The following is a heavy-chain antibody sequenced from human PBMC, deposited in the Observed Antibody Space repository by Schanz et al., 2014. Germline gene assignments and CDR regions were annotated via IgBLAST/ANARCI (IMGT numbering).Heavy chain of an antibody. CDR2: ISTSNGNT. J-gene: IGHJ6*02. CDR3: AREKRFGDMAV. CDR1: GYTFTDYG. Sequence: QVQLVQSGAEVKKPGASVKVSCKASGYTFTDYGVIWVRQAPGQGLEWMGWISTSNGNTNYIQKLQGRVTMTTDTTTSTAYIELRRLRSDDTVDYYCAREKRFGDMAVWGQGTTXTVSS. V-gene: IGHV1-18*01. D-gene: IGHD3-10*01.